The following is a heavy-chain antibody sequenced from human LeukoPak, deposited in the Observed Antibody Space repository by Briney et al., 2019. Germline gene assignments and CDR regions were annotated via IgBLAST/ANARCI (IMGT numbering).Heavy chain of an antibody. CDR3: AKLHRSIAAAEYDY. Sequence: GGSLRLSCAASGFTFNNYAMSWVRQAPGKGLEWVSAISGSGGSTYYADSVKGRFTISRDNSKNTLYLQMNSLRVEDTAVYYCAKLHRSIAAAEYDYWGQGTLVTVSS. J-gene: IGHJ4*02. CDR1: GFTFNNYA. V-gene: IGHV3-23*01. CDR2: ISGSGGST. D-gene: IGHD6-13*01.